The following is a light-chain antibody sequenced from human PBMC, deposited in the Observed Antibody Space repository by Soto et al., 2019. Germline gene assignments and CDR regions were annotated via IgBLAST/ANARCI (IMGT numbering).Light chain of an antibody. CDR2: AAS. J-gene: IGKJ1*01. CDR3: QQYNNWPPLP. CDR1: QSVSSS. V-gene: IGKV3-15*01. Sequence: EIVMTQSPATLSVSPGERATLSCRASQSVSSSLAWYQQKPGQAPRLLIYAASTRATGIPGRFSGSGSGPEFTLPIGSLQSEDFAVYYCQQYNNWPPLPFGQGAKVEIK.